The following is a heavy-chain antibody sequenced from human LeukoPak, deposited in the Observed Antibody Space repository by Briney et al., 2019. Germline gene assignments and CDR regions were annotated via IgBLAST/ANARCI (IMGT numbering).Heavy chain of an antibody. V-gene: IGHV4-61*02. J-gene: IGHJ4*02. CDR1: GGSTSSGYYY. CDR3: ARGFDY. CDR2: IYTNGST. Sequence: SETLSLTCTVSGGSTSSGYYYWSWIRQPAGKGLEWIGRIYTNGSTNYNPSLKSRVTISLDTSKNHFSLKLSSVTAADTAVYYCARGFDYWGQGTLVTVSS.